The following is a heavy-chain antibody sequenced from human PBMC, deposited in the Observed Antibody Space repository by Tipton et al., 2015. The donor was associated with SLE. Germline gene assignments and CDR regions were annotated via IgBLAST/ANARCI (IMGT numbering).Heavy chain of an antibody. D-gene: IGHD2-21*01. CDR3: ANECGENCKEDY. CDR1: GLMFKTYW. CDR2: INHDASEK. J-gene: IGHJ4*02. V-gene: IGHV3-7*01. Sequence: SLRLSCADSGLMFKTYWMSWVRLAPGKGLEWVANINHDASEKYYADSVRGRFAISRDSANNNLYLEMNSLRPEDTALYYCANECGENCKEDYWGQGTLVTVSS.